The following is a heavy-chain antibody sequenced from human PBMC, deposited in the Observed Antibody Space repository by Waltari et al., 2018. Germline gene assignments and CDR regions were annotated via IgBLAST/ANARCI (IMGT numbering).Heavy chain of an antibody. V-gene: IGHV3-23*01. J-gene: IGHJ4*02. D-gene: IGHD2-21*01. CDR1: GFTFSSYA. CDR2: ISGSGCIP. Sequence: EVQLLESGGGLVQPGGSLRLSCAASGFTFSSYAMSWVRQAPGKGLGWVSAISGSGCIPFLANSLEGRFTISRDNSKNTLYLQMNRLRAEDTAVYYCAKHIVVVIAYFDYWGQGTLVTVSS. CDR3: AKHIVVVIAYFDY.